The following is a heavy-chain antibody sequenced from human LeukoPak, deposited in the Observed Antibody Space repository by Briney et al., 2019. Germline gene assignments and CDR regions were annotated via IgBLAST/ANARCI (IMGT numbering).Heavy chain of an antibody. CDR1: GYTFTSYG. D-gene: IGHD2-2*01. J-gene: IGHJ4*02. CDR2: IIPIFGTA. Sequence: ASVKVSCKASGYTFTSYGISWVRQAPGQGLEWMGGIIPIFGTANYAQKFQGRVTITADESTSTAYMELSSLRSEDTAVYYCAVGYCSSTSCFNFDYWGQGTLVTVSS. CDR3: AVGYCSSTSCFNFDY. V-gene: IGHV1-69*13.